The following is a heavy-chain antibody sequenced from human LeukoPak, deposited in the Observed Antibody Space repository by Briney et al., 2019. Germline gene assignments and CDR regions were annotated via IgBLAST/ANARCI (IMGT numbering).Heavy chain of an antibody. V-gene: IGHV3-11*04. J-gene: IGHJ6*03. Sequence: PGGSLRLSCAASGFTFSDYYMSWIRQAPGKGLEWVSYISSSGSTIYYADSVKGRFTISRDNAKNSLYLQMNSLRAEDTAVYYCARWPSYYYYYYMDVWGKGTTVTVSS. CDR2: ISSSGSTI. CDR3: ARWPSYYYYYYMDV. CDR1: GFTFSDYY.